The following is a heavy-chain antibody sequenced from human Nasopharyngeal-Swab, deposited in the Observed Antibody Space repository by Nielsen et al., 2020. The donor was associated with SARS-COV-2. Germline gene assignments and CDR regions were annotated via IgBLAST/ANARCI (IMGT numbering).Heavy chain of an antibody. CDR1: GGTFSSYA. CDR2: IIPIFGTA. CDR3: TRGGYSYGYSQWNDAFDI. V-gene: IGHV1-69*13. D-gene: IGHD5-18*01. J-gene: IGHJ3*02. Sequence: SVKVSCKASGGTFSSYAISWVRQAPGQGLEWMGGIIPIFGTANYAQKFQGRVTITADESTSTAYMELSSLRSEDTAVYYCTRGGYSYGYSQWNDAFDIWGQGTMVTVSS.